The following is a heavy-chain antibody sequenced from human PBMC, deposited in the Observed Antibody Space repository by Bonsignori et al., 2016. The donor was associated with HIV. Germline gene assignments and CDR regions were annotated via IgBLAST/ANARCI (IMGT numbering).Heavy chain of an antibody. Sequence: EVQLVESGGVVVQPGGSVRLSCAASGFTLSDYAMHWVRQAPGKGLEWVSLVTRDGGRTYYADSVNGRFTISRDNSRNSLYLQMNSLRTEDTAFYYCAKDKGYSGSYFDYWGQGTLVIASS. J-gene: IGHJ4*02. CDR2: VTRDGGRT. CDR1: GFTLSDYA. CDR3: AKDKGYSGSYFDY. D-gene: IGHD1-26*01. V-gene: IGHV3-43D*04.